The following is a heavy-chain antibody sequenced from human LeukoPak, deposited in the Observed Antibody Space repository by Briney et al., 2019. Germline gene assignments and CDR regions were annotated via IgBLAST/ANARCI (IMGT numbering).Heavy chain of an antibody. CDR2: ISSSGDTK. D-gene: IGHD5-12*01. V-gene: IGHV3-48*03. J-gene: IGHJ4*02. CDR1: GFTFSSYE. Sequence: QPGGSLRLSCAASGFTFSSYEMNWVRQAPGKGLEWVSYISSSGDTKYYADSVKGRSTISRDNGENSLFLQMNSLRAEDTAVYYCARDTGGYFGNWGQGTLVPSPQ. CDR3: ARDTGGYFGN.